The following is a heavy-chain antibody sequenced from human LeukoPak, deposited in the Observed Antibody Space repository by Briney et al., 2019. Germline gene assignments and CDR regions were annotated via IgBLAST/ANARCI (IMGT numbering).Heavy chain of an antibody. J-gene: IGHJ5*02. CDR1: GGSISSYY. CDR2: IYYSGST. D-gene: IGHD3-10*01. CDR3: ARGGYYYGSGSYSWFDP. Sequence: AETLSLTCTVSGGSISSYYWSWIRQPPGKGLEWIGYIYYSGSTNYNPSLKSRVTISVDTSKNQFSLKLSSVTAADTAVYYCARGGYYYGSGSYSWFDPWGQGTLVTVSS. V-gene: IGHV4-59*01.